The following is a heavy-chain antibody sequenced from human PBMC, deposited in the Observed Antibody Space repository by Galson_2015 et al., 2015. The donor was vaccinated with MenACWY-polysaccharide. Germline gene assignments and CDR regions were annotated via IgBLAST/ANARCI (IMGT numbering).Heavy chain of an antibody. V-gene: IGHV3-30*03. J-gene: IGHJ4*02. CDR1: GFTFSSYG. CDR2: ISYDGSNK. CDR3: AREGRGYDPLI. D-gene: IGHD5-12*01. Sequence: SLRLSCAASGFTFSSYGMHWVRQAPGKGLEWVAVISYDGSNKYYADSVKGRFTISRDNSKNTLYLQMNSLRAEDTAVYYCAREGRGYDPLIWGQGTLVTVSS.